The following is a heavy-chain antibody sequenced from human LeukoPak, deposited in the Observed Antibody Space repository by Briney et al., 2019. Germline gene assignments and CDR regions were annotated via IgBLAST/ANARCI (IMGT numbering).Heavy chain of an antibody. D-gene: IGHD2-15*01. V-gene: IGHV4-39*02. Sequence: SETLSLTCTVSGGSISSSSYYWGWIRQPPGKGLEWIGSIYYTGSTYYNPSLKSRVTISVDTSKNHFSLKLSSVTAADTAVYYCARAPLVVVVAAKRGGYFDYWGQGTLVTVSS. CDR1: GGSISSSSYY. CDR3: ARAPLVVVVAAKRGGYFDY. CDR2: IYYTGST. J-gene: IGHJ4*02.